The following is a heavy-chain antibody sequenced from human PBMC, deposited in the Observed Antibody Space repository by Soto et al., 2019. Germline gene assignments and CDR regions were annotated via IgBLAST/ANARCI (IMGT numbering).Heavy chain of an antibody. CDR2: ISSSSSST. CDR3: ARDHPGVAASRSWYYFDY. V-gene: IGHV3-11*06. CDR1: GFTFSDYD. J-gene: IGHJ4*02. Sequence: PGGSRRLSCAAPGFTFSDYDMSWIRKAPGKGLEWVSYISSSSSSTNYADSVKGRFTTSRDNGKTSLYLQMNSMRAEDTAVYYCARDHPGVAASRSWYYFDYWGQGTLVTVSS. D-gene: IGHD2-15*01.